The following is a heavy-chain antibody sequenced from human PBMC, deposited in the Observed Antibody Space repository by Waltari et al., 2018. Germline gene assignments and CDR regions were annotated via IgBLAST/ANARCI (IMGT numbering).Heavy chain of an antibody. CDR1: GFSLSTSGMR. J-gene: IGHJ5*02. D-gene: IGHD1-26*01. CDR3: ARVGIGP. V-gene: IGHV2-70*04. Sequence: QVTLKESGPALVKPTQTLTLTCTFSGFSLSTSGMRVSWIRQPPGTALEWLARIDWDDNKFYRTSLKTRLTSSKDTSKDQVVLTMTNMDPVDTATYYCARVGIGPWGQGTLVTVSS. CDR2: IDWDDNK.